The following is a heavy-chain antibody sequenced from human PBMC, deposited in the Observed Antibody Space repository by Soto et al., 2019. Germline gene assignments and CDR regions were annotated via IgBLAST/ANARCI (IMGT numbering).Heavy chain of an antibody. D-gene: IGHD3-16*02. Sequence: PGGSLRLSCAASGFTVSGTYLSWVRQAPGQGLEWVSMIHPRGRTYYADSVKGRFTISRDTSKNTLDLQMNSLRLEDTAVYYCARGLSWRSAWFDPWGQGTLVTVSS. V-gene: IGHV3-66*02. CDR2: IHPRGRT. CDR1: GFTVSGTY. J-gene: IGHJ5*02. CDR3: ARGLSWRSAWFDP.